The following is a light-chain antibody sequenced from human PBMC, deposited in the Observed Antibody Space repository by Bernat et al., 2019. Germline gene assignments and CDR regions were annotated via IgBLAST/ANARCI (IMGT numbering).Light chain of an antibody. J-gene: IGLJ3*02. V-gene: IGLV1-40*01. Sequence: QSVLTQPPSVSGAPGQRVILSCTGSSSNMGTDYTVSWYQQLPGAAPKVLIYFSTYRPSGVPDRFSASWSGTSASLVITGLHPEDGATYYCPSYDSSLDAWVFGGGTKLTVL. CDR3: PSYDSSLDAWV. CDR2: FST. CDR1: SSNMGTDYT.